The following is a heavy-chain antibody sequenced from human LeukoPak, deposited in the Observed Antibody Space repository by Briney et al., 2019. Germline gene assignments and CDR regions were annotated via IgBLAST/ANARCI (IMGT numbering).Heavy chain of an antibody. Sequence: GGSLILSCAASGFTFISYWISWVRQAPGKGRQWLANIKQDGSEKYYVDSVKGRFTISRDNAKNSLYLQMNSLRAEDTAVYYCAREGSTSCYPQCNWFDPWGQGTLVTVSS. CDR2: IKQDGSEK. J-gene: IGHJ5*02. V-gene: IGHV3-7*01. D-gene: IGHD2-2*01. CDR3: AREGSTSCYPQCNWFDP. CDR1: GFTFISYW.